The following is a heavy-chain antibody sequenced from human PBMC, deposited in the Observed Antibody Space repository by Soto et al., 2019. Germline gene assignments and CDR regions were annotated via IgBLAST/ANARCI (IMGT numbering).Heavy chain of an antibody. J-gene: IGHJ4*02. CDR3: AREMVRGVGSDY. D-gene: IGHD3-10*01. CDR1: GYTFTSYG. V-gene: IGHV1-18*01. Sequence: QVQLVQSGAEVKKPGASVKVSCKASGYTFTSYGISWVRQAPGQGLEWMGWISTYNGNTKYAQKLQGRVTMTTDTATSTAYMELRSLKSDDTAVFSCAREMVRGVGSDYWGQGTLVTVSS. CDR2: ISTYNGNT.